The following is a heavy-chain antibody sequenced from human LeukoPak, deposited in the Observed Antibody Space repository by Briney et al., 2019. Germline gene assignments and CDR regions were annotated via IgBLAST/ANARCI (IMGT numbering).Heavy chain of an antibody. D-gene: IGHD6-13*01. V-gene: IGHV3-7*03. J-gene: IGHJ4*02. CDR3: ARDREQQLVHPVDY. CDR1: GFTFSSYW. Sequence: GGPLRLTCAASGFTFSSYWMSWVRQAPGKGLEWVANIKQDGSEKYYVDSVKGRFTISRDNAKNSLYLQMNSLRAEDTAVYYCARDREQQLVHPVDYWGQGTLVTVSS. CDR2: IKQDGSEK.